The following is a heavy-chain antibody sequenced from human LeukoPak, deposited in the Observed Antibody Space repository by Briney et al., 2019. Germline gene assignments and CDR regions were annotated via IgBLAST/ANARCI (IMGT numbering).Heavy chain of an antibody. Sequence: SETLSLTCTVSGGSISSSSYYWSWIRQPPGKGLEWIGYIYYSGSTNYNPSLKSRVTISVDTSKNQFSLKLSSVTAADTAVYYCARVRGYSLPDYFDYWGQGTLVTVSS. CDR3: ARVRGYSLPDYFDY. D-gene: IGHD5-18*01. CDR1: GGSISSSSYY. CDR2: IYYSGST. V-gene: IGHV4-61*01. J-gene: IGHJ4*02.